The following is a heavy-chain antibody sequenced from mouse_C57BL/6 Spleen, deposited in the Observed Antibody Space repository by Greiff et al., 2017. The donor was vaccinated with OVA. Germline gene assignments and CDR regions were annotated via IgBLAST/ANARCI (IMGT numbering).Heavy chain of an antibody. V-gene: IGHV1-50*01. J-gene: IGHJ2*01. CDR3: AIRGDYYGSSFDD. CDR1: GYTFTSYW. CDR2: IDPSDSYT. Sequence: VQLQQPGAELVKPGASVKLSCKASGYTFTSYWMQWVKQRPGQGLEWIGEIDPSDSYTNYNQKFKGKATLTVDTSSSTAYMQLSSLTSEDSAVYYCAIRGDYYGSSFDDWGQGTTLTVSS. D-gene: IGHD1-1*01.